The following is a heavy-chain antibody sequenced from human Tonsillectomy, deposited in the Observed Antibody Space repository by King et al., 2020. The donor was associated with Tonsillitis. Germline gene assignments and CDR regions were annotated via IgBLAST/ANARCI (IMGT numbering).Heavy chain of an antibody. CDR3: ARASRGYYDSSGYWNAFDI. V-gene: IGHV4-61*02. CDR1: GGSISSGSYY. J-gene: IGHJ3*02. D-gene: IGHD3-22*01. Sequence: VQLQESGPGLVKPSQTLSLTCTVSGGSISSGSYYWIWIRQPAGKGLEWIGRIYSSGRTNYNPSLKSRVTISVDTSKNQFSLKLSSVTAADTAVYYCARASRGYYDSSGYWNAFDIWGQGTMVTVSS. CDR2: IYSSGRT.